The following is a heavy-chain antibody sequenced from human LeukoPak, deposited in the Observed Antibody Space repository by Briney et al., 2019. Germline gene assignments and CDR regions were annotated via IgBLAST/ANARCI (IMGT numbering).Heavy chain of an antibody. J-gene: IGHJ4*02. CDR1: GYIFSNYG. CDR2: IGGHNGNT. V-gene: IGHV1-18*01. D-gene: IGHD6-13*01. Sequence: ASVKVSCKTSGYIFSNYGTSWVRQAPGQGLEWMGWIGGHNGNTKYAQKLQGRVTMTTDTSTSTAYMELRSLRSDDTAVYYCARGGYSSSWYYFDYWGQGTLVTVSS. CDR3: ARGGYSSSWYYFDY.